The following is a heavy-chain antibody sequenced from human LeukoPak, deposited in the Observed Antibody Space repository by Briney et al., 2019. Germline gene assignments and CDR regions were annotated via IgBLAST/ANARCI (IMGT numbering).Heavy chain of an antibody. J-gene: IGHJ4*02. Sequence: GGSLRLSCAASGFTFSSYAMHWVRQAPGKGLEWVAVISYDGSNKYYADSVKGRFTISRDNSKNTLYLQMNSLRAEDTAVYYCARDYCSGGSCYMVDYWGQGTLVTVSS. D-gene: IGHD2-15*01. CDR2: ISYDGSNK. CDR3: ARDYCSGGSCYMVDY. V-gene: IGHV3-30-3*01. CDR1: GFTFSSYA.